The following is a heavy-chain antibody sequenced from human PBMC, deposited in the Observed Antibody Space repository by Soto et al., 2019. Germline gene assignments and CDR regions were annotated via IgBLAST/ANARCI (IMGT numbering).Heavy chain of an antibody. CDR1: GYTFTSYA. D-gene: IGHD5-12*01. Sequence: GASVKVSCKASGYTFTSYAMHWVRQAPGQRLEWMGWINAGNGNTKYSQKFQGRVTITRDTSASTAYMELSSLRSEDTAVYYCARDAIVATATFFYWGQGTLVTVSS. V-gene: IGHV1-3*01. CDR3: ARDAIVATATFFY. J-gene: IGHJ4*02. CDR2: INAGNGNT.